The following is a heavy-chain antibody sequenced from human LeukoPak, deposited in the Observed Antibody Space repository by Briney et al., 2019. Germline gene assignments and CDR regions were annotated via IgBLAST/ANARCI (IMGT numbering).Heavy chain of an antibody. CDR3: ARRLGYCSGGSCLDAFDI. V-gene: IGHV3-74*01. J-gene: IGHJ3*02. CDR1: GFTFSNYG. D-gene: IGHD2-15*01. CDR2: INGDGSRT. Sequence: GGSLRLSCAASGFTFSNYGMHWVRQAPGKGLVWVSRINGDGSRTDYADSVKGRFTISRDNAKNTLYLQMNSLRAEDTAVYYCARRLGYCSGGSCLDAFDIWGQGTMVTVSS.